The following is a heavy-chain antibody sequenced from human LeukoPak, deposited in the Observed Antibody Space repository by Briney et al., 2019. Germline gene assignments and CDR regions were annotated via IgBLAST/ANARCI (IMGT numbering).Heavy chain of an antibody. V-gene: IGHV4-59*01. Sequence: SETLSLTCTVSGGSISSYYWSWIREPPGKGLEWIGYIYYSGSTNYNPSLKSRVTISVDTSKNQFSLKLSSVTAADTAVYYCARVRCSGGSCYSNNWFDPWGQGTLVTVSS. D-gene: IGHD2-15*01. J-gene: IGHJ5*02. CDR2: IYYSGST. CDR3: ARVRCSGGSCYSNNWFDP. CDR1: GGSISSYY.